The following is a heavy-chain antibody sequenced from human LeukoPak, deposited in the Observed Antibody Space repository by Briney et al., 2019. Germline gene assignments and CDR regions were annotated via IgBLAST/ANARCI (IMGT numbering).Heavy chain of an antibody. Sequence: SETLSLTCTVSGGSISSSFYYWSWIRQPPGKGLEWIGYIYYSGSTNYNPSLKSRVTISVDTSKNQFSLKLISVTAADTAVYYCTRDRVRGNSNPFFDYWGQGTLVTVSS. J-gene: IGHJ4*02. D-gene: IGHD4-11*01. V-gene: IGHV4-61*01. CDR3: TRDRVRGNSNPFFDY. CDR1: GGSISSSFYY. CDR2: IYYSGST.